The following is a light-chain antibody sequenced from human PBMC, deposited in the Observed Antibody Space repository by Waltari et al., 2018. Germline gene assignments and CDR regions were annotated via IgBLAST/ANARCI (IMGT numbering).Light chain of an antibody. Sequence: SSELTQPPSVSVSPGQTARITCSGDALPKQYAFWYQQKPGQAPFRILYKDTERPSGIPDRFSGSRSGTIVTLTISGVQTEDEADYYCQTADTSGIWVFGGGTRLTVL. J-gene: IGLJ3*02. CDR2: KDT. CDR3: QTADTSGIWV. CDR1: ALPKQY. V-gene: IGLV3-25*03.